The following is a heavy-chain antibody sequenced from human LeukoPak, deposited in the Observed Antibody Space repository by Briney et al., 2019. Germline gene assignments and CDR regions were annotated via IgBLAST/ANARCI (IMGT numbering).Heavy chain of an antibody. CDR1: GFTLRSYA. J-gene: IGHJ4*02. CDR2: ISGSGGST. Sequence: GGSLRLSCAAPGFTLRSYARDWFGKVPGKGLGWAPVISGSGGSTYYADSVKGRFTISRDNSKNTLYLQMNSLRAEDTAVYYCAKDRIVVSYYFDYWGQGTLVTVSS. D-gene: IGHD3-22*01. CDR3: AKDRIVVSYYFDY. V-gene: IGHV3-23*01.